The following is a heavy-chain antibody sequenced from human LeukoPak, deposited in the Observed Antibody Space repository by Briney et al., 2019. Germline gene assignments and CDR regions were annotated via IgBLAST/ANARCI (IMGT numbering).Heavy chain of an antibody. D-gene: IGHD6-19*01. Sequence: PGGSLRLSCAASGFTFSNHGMNWVRQAPGKGLEWVSGISGSGGRTYYADSVKGRFTISRDNSKNTLYLQMNSLRAEDTAVYYCAKAPPYSSEGRYYYYMDVWGKGTTVTISS. CDR2: ISGSGGRT. CDR1: GFTFSNHG. CDR3: AKAPPYSSEGRYYYYMDV. V-gene: IGHV3-23*01. J-gene: IGHJ6*03.